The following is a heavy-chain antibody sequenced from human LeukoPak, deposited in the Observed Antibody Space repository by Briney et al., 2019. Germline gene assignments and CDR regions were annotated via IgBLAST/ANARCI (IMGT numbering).Heavy chain of an antibody. Sequence: GGSLRLSCVASGFTFSSHAMSWVRQAPGKGLEWVSAISGSGGSTYYADSVKGRFTISRDNSKNTLYLQMNSLRAEDTAVYYCAKDPTATVTTGNWFDPWGQGTLVTVSS. V-gene: IGHV3-23*01. CDR1: GFTFSSHA. D-gene: IGHD4-17*01. J-gene: IGHJ5*02. CDR2: ISGSGGST. CDR3: AKDPTATVTTGNWFDP.